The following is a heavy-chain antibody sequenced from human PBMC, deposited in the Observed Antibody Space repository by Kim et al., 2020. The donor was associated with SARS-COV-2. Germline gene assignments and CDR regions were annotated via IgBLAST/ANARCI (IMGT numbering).Heavy chain of an antibody. CDR3: TRSGGSDLDY. D-gene: IGHD3-16*01. V-gene: IGHV3-7*01. CDR1: GFPFSNYW. Sequence: LSLTCVASGFPFSNYWMSWVRQTPGKGLEWVANIREDGNEKYYVDSVNGRFTISRDNAKNSLYLQMNSLRAEDTAVYHCTRSGGSDLDYWGQGALVTVSS. CDR2: IREDGNEK. J-gene: IGHJ4*02.